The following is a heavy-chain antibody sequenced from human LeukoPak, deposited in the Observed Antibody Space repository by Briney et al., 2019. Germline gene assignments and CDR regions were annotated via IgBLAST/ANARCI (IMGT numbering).Heavy chain of an antibody. Sequence: GASVKVSCKASGGTFSSYAISWVRQAPGQGLEWMGRIIPILGIANYAQKFQGRVTITADKSTSTAYMELSSLRSEDTAVYYCARGDSAGRRRTIITTYWGQGTLVTVSS. CDR1: GGTFSSYA. D-gene: IGHD3-10*01. CDR2: IIPILGIA. CDR3: ARGDSAGRRRTIITTY. J-gene: IGHJ4*02. V-gene: IGHV1-69*04.